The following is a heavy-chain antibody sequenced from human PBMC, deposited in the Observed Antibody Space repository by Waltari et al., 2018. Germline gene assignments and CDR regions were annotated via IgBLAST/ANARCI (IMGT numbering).Heavy chain of an antibody. CDR1: GGSISSYY. J-gene: IGHJ6*02. D-gene: IGHD1-26*01. CDR3: ARGGIVGATAYYYGMDV. CDR2: IYYSGST. Sequence: QVQLQESGPGLVKPSETLSLTCTVSGGSISSYYWSWIRQPPGKGLEWIGYIYYSGSTNENPSLKSRVTIAVDTSKNQFSLKLSSVTAADTAVYYCARGGIVGATAYYYGMDVWGQGTTVTVSS. V-gene: IGHV4-59*01.